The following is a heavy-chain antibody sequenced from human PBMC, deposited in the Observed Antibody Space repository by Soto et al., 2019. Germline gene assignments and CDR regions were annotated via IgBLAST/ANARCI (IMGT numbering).Heavy chain of an antibody. J-gene: IGHJ4*02. D-gene: IGHD1-26*01. CDR2: ITRDSNHI. CDR3: ARPFIVGSTTLGY. Sequence: GSLRLSCAASGFTFSAYTINWVRQAPGKGLEWVASITRDSNHIYFADSVKGRFTLSRDNAKNSVYLQMNSLRAEDTAIYFCARPFIVGSTTLGYWGQGTLVTVSS. CDR1: GFTFSAYT. V-gene: IGHV3-21*01.